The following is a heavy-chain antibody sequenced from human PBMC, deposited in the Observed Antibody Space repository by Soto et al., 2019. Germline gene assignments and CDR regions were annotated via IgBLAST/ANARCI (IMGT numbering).Heavy chain of an antibody. V-gene: IGHV3-23*01. Sequence: PGKRLVWVSAISGSGVSTYYADSVKGRFTISRDNSKNTLYLQMNSLRAEDTAVYYCAKSPWMYYYDRSAYYHSAYWGHGTLVTVSS. D-gene: IGHD3-22*01. J-gene: IGHJ4*01. CDR3: AKSPWMYYYDRSAYYHSAY. CDR2: ISGSGVST.